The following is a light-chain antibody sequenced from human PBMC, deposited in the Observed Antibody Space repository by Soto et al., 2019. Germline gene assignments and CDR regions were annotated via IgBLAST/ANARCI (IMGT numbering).Light chain of an antibody. Sequence: QSVLTQPPSASGTPGQWVTISCSGSTSNIGNNYAYWYQQVPGTAPKLLISRNNERPSGVPDRFSGSKSGTSASLAISGLRSEDEADYYCSSYTSRSTPVFGGGTKVTVL. CDR1: TSNIGNNY. CDR2: RNN. V-gene: IGLV1-47*02. CDR3: SSYTSRSTPV. J-gene: IGLJ2*01.